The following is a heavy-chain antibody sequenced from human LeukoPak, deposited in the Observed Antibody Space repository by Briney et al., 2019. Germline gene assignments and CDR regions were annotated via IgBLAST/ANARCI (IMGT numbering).Heavy chain of an antibody. Sequence: GGSLSLSCAASGFTFSSYEMNWVRQAPGKGLEWVSYISSSGSTIYYADSVKGRFTISRDNAKNSLYLQMNSLRAEDTAVYYCASGDDSSLPAPIWGQGTLVTVSS. CDR2: ISSSGSTI. V-gene: IGHV3-48*03. CDR3: ASGDDSSLPAPI. CDR1: GFTFSSYE. J-gene: IGHJ1*01. D-gene: IGHD3-22*01.